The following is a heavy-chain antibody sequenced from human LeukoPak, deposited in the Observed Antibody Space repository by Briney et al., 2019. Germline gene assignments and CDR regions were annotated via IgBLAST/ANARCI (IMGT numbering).Heavy chain of an antibody. Sequence: GASVKVSCTASGHIFTVDSVHWVRQAPGQGLEWMGWISAYNGNTNYAQKLQGRVTMTTDTSTSTAYMELRSLRSDDTAVYYCARAPILTGYYNTYLFDYWGQGTLVTVSS. D-gene: IGHD3-9*01. J-gene: IGHJ4*02. CDR1: GHIFTVDS. CDR3: ARAPILTGYYNTYLFDY. V-gene: IGHV1-18*04. CDR2: ISAYNGNT.